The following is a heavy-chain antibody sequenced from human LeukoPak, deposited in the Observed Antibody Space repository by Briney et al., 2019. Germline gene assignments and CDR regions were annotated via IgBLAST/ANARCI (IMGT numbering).Heavy chain of an antibody. Sequence: GASVKVSCKASGYTFTSYAMNWVRQALGQGLEWMGWINTNTGNPTYAQGFTGRFVFSLDTSVSTAYLQISSLKAEDTAVYYCARDLGSRSDDILTGYFQDYYYYGMDVWGQGTTVTVSS. J-gene: IGHJ6*02. CDR1: GYTFTSYA. V-gene: IGHV7-4-1*02. CDR2: INTNTGNP. CDR3: ARDLGSRSDDILTGYFQDYYYYGMDV. D-gene: IGHD3-9*01.